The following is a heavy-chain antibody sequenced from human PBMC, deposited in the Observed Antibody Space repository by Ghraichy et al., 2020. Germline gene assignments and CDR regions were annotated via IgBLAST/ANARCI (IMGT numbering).Heavy chain of an antibody. CDR3: AKSGLTIFGVVIEYYFDY. Sequence: GGSLRLSCAASGFTFSSYGMHWVRQAPGKGLEWVAVISYDGSNKYYADSVKGRFTISRDNSKNTLYLQMNSLRAEDTAVYYCAKSGLTIFGVVIEYYFDYWGQGTLVTVSS. CDR2: ISYDGSNK. V-gene: IGHV3-30*18. CDR1: GFTFSSYG. J-gene: IGHJ4*02. D-gene: IGHD3-3*01.